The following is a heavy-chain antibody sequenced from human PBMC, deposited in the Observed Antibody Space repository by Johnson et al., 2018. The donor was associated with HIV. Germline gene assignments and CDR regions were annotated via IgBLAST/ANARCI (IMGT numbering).Heavy chain of an antibody. D-gene: IGHD2-15*01. CDR2: VKQDGSEK. CDR3: ARVWVVEVSRGAFDI. V-gene: IGHV3-7*01. CDR1: GFTFSSYW. J-gene: IGHJ3*02. Sequence: VQLVESEGGLVQPGGSLRLSCAASGFTFSSYWMAWVRQAPGKGLEWVANVKQDGSEKNYVDSVKGRFTISRDNAKNSMYLQMNSLRGEDTAVYYCARVWVVEVSRGAFDIWGQGTMVTVSS.